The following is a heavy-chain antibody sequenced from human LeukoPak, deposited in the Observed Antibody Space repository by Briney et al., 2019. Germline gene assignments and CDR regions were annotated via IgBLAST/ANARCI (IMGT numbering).Heavy chain of an antibody. D-gene: IGHD1-26*01. CDR2: ISYDGSNK. Sequence: GRSLRLSCAASGFTFSSYAMHWVRQAPGKGLEWVAVISYDGSNKYYADSVKGRFTISRDNSKNTLYLQMNSLRAEDTAVYYCARAGYSGSYYVFFYFDYWGQGTLVTVSS. J-gene: IGHJ4*02. V-gene: IGHV3-30*04. CDR3: ARAGYSGSYYVFFYFDY. CDR1: GFTFSSYA.